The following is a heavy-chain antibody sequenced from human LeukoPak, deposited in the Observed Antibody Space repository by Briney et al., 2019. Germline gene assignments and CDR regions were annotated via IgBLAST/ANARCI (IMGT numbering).Heavy chain of an antibody. CDR1: GFTVSNNS. J-gene: IGHJ4*02. CDR3: ARRAVAYSHPYDY. Sequence: GGSLRLYCTVSGFTVSNNSMRWVRQAPGKGLERVSFIYSDNTHYSDSVKGRFTISRDNSKNTLDLQMNSLRAEDTAVYYCARRAVAYSHPYDYWGQGTLVTVSS. CDR2: IYSDNT. V-gene: IGHV3-53*01. D-gene: IGHD3-16*01.